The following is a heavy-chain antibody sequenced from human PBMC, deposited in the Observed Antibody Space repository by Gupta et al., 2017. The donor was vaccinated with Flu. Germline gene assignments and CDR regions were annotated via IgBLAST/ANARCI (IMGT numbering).Heavy chain of an antibody. CDR3: ARNRGWEQFDY. J-gene: IGHJ4*02. CDR1: GFTFRDSW. CDR2: INQDGSTK. D-gene: IGHD5-24*01. Sequence: EVELVASGGGLVQPGGSLSLSCAASGFTFRDSWMNWVRQAPGKGLEWVANINQDGSTKNYVDSLKGRFTVSRDNARNSLYLQMDSLRAEDTAVYFCARNRGWEQFDYWGQGTLVTVSS. V-gene: IGHV3-7*01.